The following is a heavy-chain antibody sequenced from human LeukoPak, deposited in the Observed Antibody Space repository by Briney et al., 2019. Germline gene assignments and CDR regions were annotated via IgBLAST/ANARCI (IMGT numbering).Heavy chain of an antibody. CDR1: GFTFSRYG. CDR2: IRYDGSDK. CDR3: AKDPHYYGSGSYYKAVDY. Sequence: GGSLRLSCAASGFTFSRYGLHWVRQAPGKGLEWVAFIRYDGSDKYYTGSVKGRFTISRDNSKNTLYLQMNSLRAEDTAVYYCAKDPHYYGSGSYYKAVDYWGQGTLVTVSS. V-gene: IGHV3-30*02. D-gene: IGHD3-10*01. J-gene: IGHJ4*02.